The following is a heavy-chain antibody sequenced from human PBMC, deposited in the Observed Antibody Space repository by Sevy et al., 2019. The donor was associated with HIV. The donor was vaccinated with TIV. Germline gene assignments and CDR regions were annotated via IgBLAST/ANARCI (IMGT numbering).Heavy chain of an antibody. J-gene: IGHJ4*02. D-gene: IGHD5-18*01. Sequence: GGSLRLSCAASEFTFSRYATSWVRQAPGKGLEWVSAISGSGGSTYYADSVKGRFTISRDNSKNTLYLQMNSLRAEDTAVYYCAKVDSRRGYSYGFFDYWGQGTLVTVSS. CDR3: AKVDSRRGYSYGFFDY. CDR2: ISGSGGST. V-gene: IGHV3-23*01. CDR1: EFTFSRYA.